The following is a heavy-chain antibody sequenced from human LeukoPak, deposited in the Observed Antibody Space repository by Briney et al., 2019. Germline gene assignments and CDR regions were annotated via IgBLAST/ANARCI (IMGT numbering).Heavy chain of an antibody. CDR1: GGSISSSSYY. CDR3: ARQGRTYYDSSGYYSYYFDY. Sequence: LPETLSLTCTVSGGSISSSSYYWGWIRQPPGKGLEWIGSIYYSGSTYYNPSLKSRVTISVDTPKNQFSLKLSSVTAADTAVYYCARQGRTYYDSSGYYSYYFDYWGQGTLVTVSS. D-gene: IGHD3-22*01. J-gene: IGHJ4*02. CDR2: IYYSGST. V-gene: IGHV4-39*01.